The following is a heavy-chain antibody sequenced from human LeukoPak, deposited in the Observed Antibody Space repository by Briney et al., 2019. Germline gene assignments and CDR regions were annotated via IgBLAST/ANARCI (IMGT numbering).Heavy chain of an antibody. Sequence: SETLSLTCAVSGDYISSSSYYWGWIRQSPGTGLEWIGDIYHSGRTYYNPSLKSRVTISVDTSKNQISLKLSSVTAADTAVYYCAREYGYSSSWYEAGWLDPWGQGTLVTVSS. D-gene: IGHD6-13*01. CDR2: IYHSGRT. CDR3: AREYGYSSSWYEAGWLDP. CDR1: GDYISSSSYY. V-gene: IGHV4-39*07. J-gene: IGHJ5*02.